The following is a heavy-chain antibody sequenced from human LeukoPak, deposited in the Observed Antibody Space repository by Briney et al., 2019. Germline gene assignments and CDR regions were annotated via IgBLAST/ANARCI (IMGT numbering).Heavy chain of an antibody. V-gene: IGHV3-23*01. CDR2: ISGSGGST. CDR3: AKGLKYGVVPDAFDI. CDR1: GFTFSSYG. Sequence: GGSLRLSCAASGFTFSSYGMSWVRQAPGKGLEWVSAISGSGGSTYYADSVKGRFTISRDNSKNTLYLQMNSLRAEDTAVYYCAKGLKYGVVPDAFDIWGQGTMVTVSS. D-gene: IGHD3-3*01. J-gene: IGHJ3*02.